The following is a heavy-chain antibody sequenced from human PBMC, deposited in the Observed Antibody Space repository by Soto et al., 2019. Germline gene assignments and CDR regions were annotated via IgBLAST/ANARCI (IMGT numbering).Heavy chain of an antibody. CDR3: ARDMARSTSAFDP. CDR1: GFTFSSYS. Sequence: GGSLRLSCAASGFTFSSYSMNWVRQAPGKGLEWVSYISSSSSTIYYADSVKGRFTISRDNAKNSLYLQMNSLRAEDTAVYYCARDMARSTSAFDPRGQGTLVTGS. V-gene: IGHV3-48*01. D-gene: IGHD2-2*01. J-gene: IGHJ5*02. CDR2: ISSSSSTI.